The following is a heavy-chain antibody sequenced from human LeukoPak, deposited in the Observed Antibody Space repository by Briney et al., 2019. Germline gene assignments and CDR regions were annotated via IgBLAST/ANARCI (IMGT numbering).Heavy chain of an antibody. CDR3: AKTTVTPPYYMDV. V-gene: IGHV3-7*01. J-gene: IGHJ6*03. CDR1: GFTFSSYW. D-gene: IGHD4-11*01. Sequence: GGSLRLSCAASGFTFSSYWMSWVRQAPGKGLEWVANINEDGSEKYYVQSVKGRFTISRDNAENSLYLQMNSLRAEDTAVYYCAKTTVTPPYYMDVWGKGTRVTVSS. CDR2: INEDGSEK.